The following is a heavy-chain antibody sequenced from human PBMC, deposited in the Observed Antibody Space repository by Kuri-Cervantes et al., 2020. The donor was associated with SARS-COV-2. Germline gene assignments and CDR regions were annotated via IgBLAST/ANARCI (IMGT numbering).Heavy chain of an antibody. CDR2: INHSGST. D-gene: IGHD5-12*01. J-gene: IGHJ3*02. CDR3: ARHSLPKWLRPAGSAFDI. Sequence: GSLRLSCAVYGGSSSGYYWSWIRQPPGKGLEWIGEINHSGSTNYNPSLKSRVTISVDTSKNQFSLKLSSVTAADTAVYYCARHSLPKWLRPAGSAFDIWGQGTMVTVSS. V-gene: IGHV4-34*01. CDR1: GGSSSGYY.